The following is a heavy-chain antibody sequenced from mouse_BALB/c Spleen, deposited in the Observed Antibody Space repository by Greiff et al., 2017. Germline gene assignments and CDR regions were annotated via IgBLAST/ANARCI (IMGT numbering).Heavy chain of an antibody. CDR1: GFTFSSYT. J-gene: IGHJ4*01. CDR2: ISNGGGST. D-gene: IGHD6-1*01. CDR3: ARHLRNYAMDY. Sequence: EVMLVESGGGLVQPGGSLKLSCAASGFTFSSYTMSWVRQTPEKRLEWVAYISNGGGSTYYPDTVKGRFTISRDNAKNTLYLQMSSLKSEDTAMYYCARHLRNYAMDYWGQGTSVTVSS. V-gene: IGHV5-12-2*01.